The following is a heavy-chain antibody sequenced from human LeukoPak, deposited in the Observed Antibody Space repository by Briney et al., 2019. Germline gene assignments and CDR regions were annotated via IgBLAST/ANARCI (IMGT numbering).Heavy chain of an antibody. V-gene: IGHV5-51*01. CDR3: ATAPTFTYGYV. J-gene: IGHJ4*02. CDR1: GYSFINYW. Sequence: GESLKISCESSGYSFINYWIGWVRQMPGQGLERMGIIYPGDSDTRYSPSFQGQVTISADKSISTAYLQWSSLKASDTAMYYCATAPTFTYGYVWGQGTLVTVSS. CDR2: IYPGDSDT. D-gene: IGHD3-16*01.